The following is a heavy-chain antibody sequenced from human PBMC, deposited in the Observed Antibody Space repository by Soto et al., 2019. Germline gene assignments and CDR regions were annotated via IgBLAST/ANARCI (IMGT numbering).Heavy chain of an antibody. D-gene: IGHD4-17*01. Sequence: EVQLVESGGGLVKPGESLRLSCAASGFTFSTYSMNWVRQAPGEGLEWVSSISSSNSYIYYADSVKGRFTITRDNAKNPLYRQMNSLRAEDTAVYACAREGVLYDYGNYEGAFDMWGQGTMVTVSS. CDR2: ISSSNSYI. J-gene: IGHJ3*02. CDR1: GFTFSTYS. V-gene: IGHV3-21*01. CDR3: AREGVLYDYGNYEGAFDM.